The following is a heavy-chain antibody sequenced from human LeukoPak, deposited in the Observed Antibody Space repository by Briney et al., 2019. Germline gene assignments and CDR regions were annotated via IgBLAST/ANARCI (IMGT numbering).Heavy chain of an antibody. Sequence: GGSLRLSCTASGFTFGDYSMTWFRQAPGKGLEWVSFIRNKASGGTTEHTASVRGRFTTSRDDSKSIAYLQMNSLKTEDTAVYYCTRWDCTTTGCYPFDYWGQGTLVTVSS. CDR3: TRWDCTTTGCYPFDY. D-gene: IGHD2-2*01. J-gene: IGHJ4*02. CDR1: GFTFGDYS. CDR2: IRNKASGGTT. V-gene: IGHV3-49*01.